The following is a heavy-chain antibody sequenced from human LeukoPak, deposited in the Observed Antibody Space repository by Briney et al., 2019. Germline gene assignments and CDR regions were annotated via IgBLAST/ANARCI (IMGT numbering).Heavy chain of an antibody. V-gene: IGHV4-34*01. J-gene: IGHJ4*02. CDR1: GGSFSGYY. CDR2: INHSGST. D-gene: IGHD5-24*01. Sequence: PSETLSLTCAVYGGSFSGYYWSWIRQPPGKGLEWIGEINHSGSTNYNPSLKSRVTISVDTSKNQFSLKLSSVAAADTAVYYCARSKDTRMGTKRGIEMDCWGQGTLVTVSS. CDR3: ARSKDTRMGTKRGIEMDC.